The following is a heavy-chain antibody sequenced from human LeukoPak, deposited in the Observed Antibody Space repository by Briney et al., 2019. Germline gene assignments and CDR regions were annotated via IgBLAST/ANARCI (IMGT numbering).Heavy chain of an antibody. J-gene: IGHJ4*02. D-gene: IGHD6-13*01. CDR2: ISNTRTYI. CDR3: AQEIRSRYFDN. CDR1: GFSFRDYS. Sequence: PGGSLRLSCDASGFSFRDYSMYWVRQAPGKGLEWVSSISNTRTYIYYADSVKGRFTISRDNAKRSLYLQMNSLRAEDTAVYFCAQEIRSRYFDNWGQGTLVTVSS. V-gene: IGHV3-21*01.